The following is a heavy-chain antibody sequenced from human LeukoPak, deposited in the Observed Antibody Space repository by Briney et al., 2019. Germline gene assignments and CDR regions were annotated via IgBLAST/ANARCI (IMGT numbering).Heavy chain of an antibody. D-gene: IGHD5-12*01. Sequence: SETLSLTCTVSGGSISSYHWSWIRQPPGKGLQWIGFIYSSGSTNYIPSLKSRVTISLDTSKNQFSLRVSSVTSADTAVYYCARGNSGYDYAFDIWGQGTMVTVSS. CDR1: GGSISSYH. CDR3: ARGNSGYDYAFDI. J-gene: IGHJ3*02. CDR2: IYSSGST. V-gene: IGHV4-59*01.